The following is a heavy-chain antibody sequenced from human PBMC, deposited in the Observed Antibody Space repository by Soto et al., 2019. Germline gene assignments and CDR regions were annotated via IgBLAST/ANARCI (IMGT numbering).Heavy chain of an antibody. CDR2: IWYDGINK. CDR3: ARLQSDYYFGMDV. V-gene: IGHV3-33*01. D-gene: IGHD6-19*01. Sequence: PGGSLRLSCAAPGFTFSDYGMHWVRQAPGKGLEWVAVIWYDGINKYYADSVKGRFTISRDNSKKTLFLQMNSLRAEDTAVYYCARLQSDYYFGMDVWGQGTTVTVSS. J-gene: IGHJ6*02. CDR1: GFTFSDYG.